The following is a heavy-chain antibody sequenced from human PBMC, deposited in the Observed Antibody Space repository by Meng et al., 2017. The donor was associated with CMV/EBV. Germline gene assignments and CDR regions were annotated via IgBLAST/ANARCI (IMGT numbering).Heavy chain of an antibody. CDR2: TYYRSKWYN. CDR1: GDSVSSNSAA. D-gene: IGHD3-3*01. J-gene: IGHJ5*02. V-gene: IGHV6-1*01. CDR3: ARETIFGVVIIWDWFDP. Sequence: SETLSLTCAISGDSVSSNSAAWNWIRQSPSRGLEWLGRTYYRSKWYNDYAVSVKSRITINPDTSKNQFSLQLNSVTPEDTAVYYCARETIFGVVIIWDWFDPWGQGTLVTVS.